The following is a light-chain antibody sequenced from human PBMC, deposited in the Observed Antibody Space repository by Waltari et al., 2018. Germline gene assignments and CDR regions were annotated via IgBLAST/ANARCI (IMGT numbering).Light chain of an antibody. CDR1: RNVSRH. Sequence: DILLTQSSGTLSLSPGESVTLSCRASRNVSRHLAWYQQKPGQPPRLLIYDASTRAAGIPARFSGSGSGTDFTLTINSLQPEDFAVYYCQQRGFWPLTFGGGTKVESK. J-gene: IGKJ4*01. CDR3: QQRGFWPLT. CDR2: DAS. V-gene: IGKV3-11*01.